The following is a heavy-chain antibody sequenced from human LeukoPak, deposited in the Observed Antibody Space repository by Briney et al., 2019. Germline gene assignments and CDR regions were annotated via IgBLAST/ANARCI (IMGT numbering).Heavy chain of an antibody. CDR1: GITFSTYG. CDR3: ARNILFAFDI. J-gene: IGHJ3*02. V-gene: IGHV3-33*01. CDR2: IWNDASNK. Sequence: QPGRSLRLSCAASGITFSTYGMHWVRQAPGKGLEWVAVIWNDASNKNYADSVKGRFTISRDNSKNTLYLQVNSLRAEDTAMYYCARNILFAFDIWGQGTMVTVSS.